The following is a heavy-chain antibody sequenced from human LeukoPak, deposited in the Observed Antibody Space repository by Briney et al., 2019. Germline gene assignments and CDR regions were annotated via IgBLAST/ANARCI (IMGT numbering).Heavy chain of an antibody. CDR2: INGGGGST. J-gene: IGHJ5*02. V-gene: IGHV3-23*01. CDR1: GFTFSTYG. CDR3: ARDLDYGDYVPHGGFDP. D-gene: IGHD4-17*01. Sequence: GGSLRLSCAASGFTFSTYGMSWVRQTLGKGLEWVSAINGGGGSTYYADSVKGRFTISRDNAKNSLYLQMNSLRAEDTAVYYCARDLDYGDYVPHGGFDPWGQGTLVTVSS.